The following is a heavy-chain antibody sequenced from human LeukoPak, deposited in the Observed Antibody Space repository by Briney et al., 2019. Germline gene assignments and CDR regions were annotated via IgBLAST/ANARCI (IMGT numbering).Heavy chain of an antibody. J-gene: IGHJ4*02. CDR1: GYTFTSYG. D-gene: IGHD2-2*01. CDR3: ARAGAGGIVVVPAALLVDY. V-gene: IGHV1-18*04. CDR2: ISAYNGNT. Sequence: ASVTVSCKASGYTFTSYGISWVRQAPGQGLEWMGWISAYNGNTNYAQKLQGRVTMTTDTSTSTAYMELRSLRSDDTAVCYCARAGAGGIVVVPAALLVDYWGQGTLVTVSS.